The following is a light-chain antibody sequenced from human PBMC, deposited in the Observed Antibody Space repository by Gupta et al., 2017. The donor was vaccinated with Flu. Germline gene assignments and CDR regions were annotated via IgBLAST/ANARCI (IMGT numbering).Light chain of an antibody. CDR1: SIQSAT. J-gene: IGLJ2*01. Sequence: SIQSATGDWYQQVPGMAPELLIFANDQRPAGVPGRFSGSKSGTSASLAISGLQPEDEGDYYCATWISALSGPVFGGGTKLVVL. CDR3: ATWISALSGPV. CDR2: AND. V-gene: IGLV1-44*01.